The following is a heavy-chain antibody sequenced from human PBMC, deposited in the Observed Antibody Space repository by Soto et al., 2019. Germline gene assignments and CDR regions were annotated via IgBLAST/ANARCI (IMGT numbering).Heavy chain of an antibody. Sequence: GGSLRLSCAASGFTFSSYAMHWVRQAPGKGLEWVAVVSYDGNNKYYADSVKGRFTISRDNSKNTLYLQMNSLRDEDTAVYYCAREGGNLNWFDPWGQGTLVTVSS. D-gene: IGHD1-26*01. V-gene: IGHV3-30-3*01. CDR2: VSYDGNNK. J-gene: IGHJ5*02. CDR3: AREGGNLNWFDP. CDR1: GFTFSSYA.